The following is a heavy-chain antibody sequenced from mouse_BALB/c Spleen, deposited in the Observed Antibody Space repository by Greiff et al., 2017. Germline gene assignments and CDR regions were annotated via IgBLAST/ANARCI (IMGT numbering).Heavy chain of an antibody. D-gene: IGHD2-14*01. CDR3: ATKGNYRYRWFAY. Sequence: VQLQQSGPELVKPGASVKIPCKASGYTFTDYNMDWVKQSHGKSLEWIGDINPNNGGTIYNQKFKGKATLTVDKSSSTAYMELRSLTSEDTAVYYCATKGNYRYRWFAYWGQGTLVTVSA. CDR1: GYTFTDYN. CDR2: INPNNGGT. V-gene: IGHV1-18*01. J-gene: IGHJ3*01.